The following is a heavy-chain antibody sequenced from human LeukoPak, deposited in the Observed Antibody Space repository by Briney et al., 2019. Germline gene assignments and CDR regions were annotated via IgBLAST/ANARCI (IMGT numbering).Heavy chain of an antibody. CDR3: ARANYHNN. CDR1: GFSFNTYL. CDR2: ISGDGSNT. D-gene: IGHD3-9*01. J-gene: IGHJ4*02. V-gene: IGHV3-74*01. Sequence: PGGSLRLSCVASGFSFNTYLMHWVRQAPGKGLVWVSRISGDGSNTTYADSVKGRFAISRDNAKNTVYLQMNSLRAEDTAVYYCARANYHNNWGQGTLVTVSS.